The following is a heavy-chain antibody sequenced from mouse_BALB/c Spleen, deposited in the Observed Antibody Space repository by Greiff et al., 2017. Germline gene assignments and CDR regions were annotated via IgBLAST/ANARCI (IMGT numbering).Heavy chain of an antibody. CDR1: GFTFSSYG. V-gene: IGHV5-6-3*01. J-gene: IGHJ2*01. CDR3: ARGGTTVDY. CDR2: INSNGGST. D-gene: IGHD1-1*01. Sequence: VQLVESGGGLVQPGGSLKLSCAASGFTFSSYGMSWVRQTPDKRLELVATINSNGGSTYYPDSVKGRFTISRDNAKNTLYLQMSSLKSEDTAMYYCARGGTTVDYWGQGTTHTVTS.